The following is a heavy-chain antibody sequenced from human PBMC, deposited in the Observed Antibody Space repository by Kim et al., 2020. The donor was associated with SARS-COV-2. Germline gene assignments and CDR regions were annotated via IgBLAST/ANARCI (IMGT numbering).Heavy chain of an antibody. D-gene: IGHD6-19*01. Sequence: TTYTDSVKGRITIASDNGKNRVYLQLNSLRAEDTALYYCASSGSGWYYFDYWGQGTLVAVSS. CDR3: ASSGSGWYYFDY. CDR2: T. J-gene: IGHJ4*02. V-gene: IGHV3-23*01.